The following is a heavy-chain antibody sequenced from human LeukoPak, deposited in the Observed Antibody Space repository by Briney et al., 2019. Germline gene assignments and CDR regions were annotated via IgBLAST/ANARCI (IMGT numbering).Heavy chain of an antibody. V-gene: IGHV3-7*01. Sequence: PGGSLRLSCAASGFTFSSLWMSWVRQAPGKGLEWVANINEGGSADYYADSVRGGFTISRDNAKNSLHLQMNNLRAEDTGVYYCARDWDHSRDYWGQGTLVTVSS. CDR2: INEGGSAD. D-gene: IGHD3-22*01. CDR1: GFTFSSLW. J-gene: IGHJ4*02. CDR3: ARDWDHSRDY.